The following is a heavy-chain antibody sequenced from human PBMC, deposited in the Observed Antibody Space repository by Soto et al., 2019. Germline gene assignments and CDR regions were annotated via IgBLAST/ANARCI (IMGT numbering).Heavy chain of an antibody. CDR1: GFTFRSYD. D-gene: IGHD6-19*01. CDR3: AKHMYLAVAGPYRGYHGHWYGIDV. Sequence: PVGSMILSCAASGFTFRSYDMSWVRQAPGQWLEWVSAISGSGGSTYYADSVKGWFTIYRENSKNKLYLQMNRLRAEDTALYYCAKHMYLAVAGPYRGYHGHWYGIDVWGQGTTVTVSS. V-gene: IGHV3-23*01. CDR2: ISGSGGST. J-gene: IGHJ6*02.